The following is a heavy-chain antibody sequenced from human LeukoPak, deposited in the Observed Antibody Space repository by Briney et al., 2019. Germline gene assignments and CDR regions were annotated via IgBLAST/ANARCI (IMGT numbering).Heavy chain of an antibody. D-gene: IGHD3-10*01. CDR1: GYTFNIYA. Sequence: VASVKVSCKTSGYTFNIYAISWVRQAPGQGLEWMGRIIPILGIANYAQKFQGRVTITADKSTSTAYMELSSLRSEDTAVYYCASLDVSYYYGSGRLASYWGQGTLVTVSS. V-gene: IGHV1-69*04. J-gene: IGHJ4*02. CDR2: IIPILGIA. CDR3: ASLDVSYYYGSGRLASY.